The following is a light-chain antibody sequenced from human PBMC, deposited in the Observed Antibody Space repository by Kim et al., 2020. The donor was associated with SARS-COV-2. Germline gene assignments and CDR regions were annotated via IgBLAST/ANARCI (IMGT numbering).Light chain of an antibody. V-gene: IGLV4-69*01. J-gene: IGLJ3*02. CDR2: LNSDGSH. CDR1: SGHSRCA. Sequence: VWLTSTLSSGHSRCAIAWHQQLAREGAQYWVKLNSDGSHSKGDGIPGRFSGSSSGTGRYLTISSLQSEDGAYYYCQTWSTGIHWVFGGGTKLTVL. CDR3: QTWSTGIHWV.